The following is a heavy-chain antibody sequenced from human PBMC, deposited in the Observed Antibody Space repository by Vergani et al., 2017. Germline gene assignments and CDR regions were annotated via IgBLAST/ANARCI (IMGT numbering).Heavy chain of an antibody. CDR2: IVVGSGNT. J-gene: IGHJ5*02. V-gene: IGHV1-58*02. CDR3: AAEGYGSGSYYP. CDR1: GYTFTSYY. D-gene: IGHD3-10*01. Sequence: QLVQSGAEVKKPGASVKVSCKASGYTFTSYYMHWVRQARGQRLEWIGWIVVGSGNTNYAQKFQERVTITRDMSTSTAYMELSSLRSEETAVYYCAAEGYGSGSYYPWGQGTLVTVAS.